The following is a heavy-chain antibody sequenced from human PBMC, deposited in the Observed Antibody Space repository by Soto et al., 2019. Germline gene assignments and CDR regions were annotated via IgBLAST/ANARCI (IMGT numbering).Heavy chain of an antibody. CDR1: GFNFNVHA. Sequence: GGSQRLSCAAPGFNFNVHALHWIRQAPGEGLEWVAVMSPGGNSQYYADSVKGRFTISRDTSKSTLYLQMTSMRPEDTAVYYCASGAAFYYDTSRYWGQGTLVTVSS. J-gene: IGHJ4*02. CDR3: ASGAAFYYDTSRY. V-gene: IGHV3-30-3*01. D-gene: IGHD3-22*01. CDR2: MSPGGNSQ.